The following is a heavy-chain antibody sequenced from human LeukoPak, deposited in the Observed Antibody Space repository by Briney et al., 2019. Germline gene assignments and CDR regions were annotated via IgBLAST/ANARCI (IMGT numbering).Heavy chain of an antibody. CDR2: IQYDGSNA. CDR1: RFTLRIYV. V-gene: IGHV3-30*02. Sequence: GGSLTHSRAPSRFTLRIYVMHCLRPPPGKARVGVAYIQYDGSNAQYADSVKGRFSISRDSSKNILYLQMNSLIAEDTAVYYCAKDRCSNGVGCYYYCMDVWGKGTTVTISS. D-gene: IGHD2-8*01. CDR3: AKDRCSNGVGCYYYCMDV. J-gene: IGHJ6*03.